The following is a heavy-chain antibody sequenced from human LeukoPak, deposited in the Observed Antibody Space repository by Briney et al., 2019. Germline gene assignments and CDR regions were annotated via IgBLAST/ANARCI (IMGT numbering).Heavy chain of an antibody. V-gene: IGHV3-33*01. CDR3: ARGYSSSWFFFDY. Sequence: PGGSLRLSCAASGFTFSGNGMHWVRQAPGKGLKWVAVIWYDGSDKYYADSVKGRFTISRDNSKYTLDLQMSRLRAEDTAVYYCARGYSSSWFFFDYWGQGTLVTVSS. CDR1: GFTFSGNG. D-gene: IGHD6-13*01. J-gene: IGHJ4*02. CDR2: IWYDGSDK.